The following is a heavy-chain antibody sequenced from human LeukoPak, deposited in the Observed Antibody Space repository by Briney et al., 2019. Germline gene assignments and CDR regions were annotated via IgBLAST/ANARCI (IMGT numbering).Heavy chain of an antibody. CDR2: IIPILGIA. CDR1: GGTFSSYA. V-gene: IGHV1-69*04. Sequence: SVKVSCKASGGTFSSYAISWVRQAPGQGLEWMGRIIPILGIANYAQKFQGRVAITADKSTSTAYMELSSLRSEDTAVYYCAREVTGYCSSTSCRHYYYYYGMDVWGQGTTVTVSS. D-gene: IGHD2-2*01. J-gene: IGHJ6*02. CDR3: AREVTGYCSSTSCRHYYYYYGMDV.